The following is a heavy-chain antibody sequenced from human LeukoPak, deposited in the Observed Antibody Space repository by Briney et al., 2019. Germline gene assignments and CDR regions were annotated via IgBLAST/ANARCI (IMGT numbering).Heavy chain of an antibody. D-gene: IGHD6-19*01. CDR3: AKVKSDSSGWYHVLD. V-gene: IGHV3-13*04. CDR1: GFTFSNYD. J-gene: IGHJ4*02. CDR2: ITTAGNT. Sequence: PGGSLRLSCAASGFTFSNYDMNWVRQATGKGLEWVSGITTAGNTHYAGSVEGRFTISRENAKNSLYLQMNSLRAGDTAVYYCAKVKSDSSGWYHVLDWGQGTLVTLSS.